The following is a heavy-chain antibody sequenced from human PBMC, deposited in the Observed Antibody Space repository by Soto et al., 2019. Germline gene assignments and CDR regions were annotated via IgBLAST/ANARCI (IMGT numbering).Heavy chain of an antibody. J-gene: IGHJ4*02. CDR3: VKESGGSGRENDFDT. CDR1: GFTFHHYA. V-gene: IGHV3-30*18. CDR2: VSYDGKYK. D-gene: IGHD2-15*01. Sequence: PGGSLRLSCVASGFTFHHYAIDWVRQAPGKGLEWVAVVSYDGKYKDYAESVKGRFTISRDNSNNVVYLQMESLRPEDTAIYYCVKESGGSGRENDFDTWGQGTQVTVS.